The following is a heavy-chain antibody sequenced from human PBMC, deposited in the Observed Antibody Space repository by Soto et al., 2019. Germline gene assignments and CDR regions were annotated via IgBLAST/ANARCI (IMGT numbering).Heavy chain of an antibody. CDR3: AKDLKVLGGFHWSLNYYYGMDV. CDR1: GFSSSNHG. Sequence: GGSLRLPCAAPGFSSSNHGMQWVPQAPGKGLEWVAVISYDSNVKYYTDTVKGRFTIARDNSQGTLFLQMDSLRPEDAAVYYCAKDLKVLGGFHWSLNYYYGMDVWGQGTTVTVSS. CDR2: ISYDSNVK. V-gene: IGHV3-30*18. J-gene: IGHJ6*02. D-gene: IGHD3-16*01.